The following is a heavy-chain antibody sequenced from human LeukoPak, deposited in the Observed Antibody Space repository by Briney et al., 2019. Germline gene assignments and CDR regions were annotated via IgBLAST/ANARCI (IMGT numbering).Heavy chain of an antibody. CDR1: GGSISSSSYS. Sequence: SETLSLTCTVSGGSISSSSYSWGWIRQPPGKGLEWIGSIYYSGSTYYNPSLKSRVTISVDTSKNQFSLKLSSVTAADTAVYYCARLSPAPYYYDSSGLFDYWGQGTLVTVSS. CDR2: IYYSGST. V-gene: IGHV4-39*01. J-gene: IGHJ4*02. CDR3: ARLSPAPYYYDSSGLFDY. D-gene: IGHD3-22*01.